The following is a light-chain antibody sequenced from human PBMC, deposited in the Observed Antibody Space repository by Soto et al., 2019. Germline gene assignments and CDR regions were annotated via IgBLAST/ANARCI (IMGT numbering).Light chain of an antibody. CDR2: DVS. CDR1: SSDVGGYNY. J-gene: IGLJ1*01. Sequence: QSVLTQPASVSGSPGQSITISCTGTSSDVGGYNYVSWYQQHPGKAPKFMIYDVSNRPSGVSNRFSGSKSGNTASLTISGLQADDENDYYTSSYTSSNTLVFRTGTKVTV. CDR3: SSYTSSNTLV. V-gene: IGLV2-14*01.